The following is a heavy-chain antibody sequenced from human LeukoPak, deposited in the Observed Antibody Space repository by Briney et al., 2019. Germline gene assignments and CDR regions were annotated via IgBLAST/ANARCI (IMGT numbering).Heavy chain of an antibody. CDR3: ARAPRVYCSSTSCRPKNWFDP. CDR1: GYTFTSYD. D-gene: IGHD2-2*01. CDR2: MNPNIGNT. Sequence: GASVKVSCKASGYTFTSYDINWVRQATGQGLEWMGWMNPNIGNTGYAQKFQGRVTMTRNTSISTAYMELSSLRSEDTAVYYCARAPRVYCSSTSCRPKNWFDPWGQGTLVTVSS. V-gene: IGHV1-8*01. J-gene: IGHJ5*02.